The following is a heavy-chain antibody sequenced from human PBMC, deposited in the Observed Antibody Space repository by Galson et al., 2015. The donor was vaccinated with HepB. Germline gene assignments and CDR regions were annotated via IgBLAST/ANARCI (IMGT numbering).Heavy chain of an antibody. J-gene: IGHJ4*02. Sequence: SLRLSCAASGFTFDDYGMSWVRQAPGKGLEWVSGINWNGGSTGYADSVKGRFTISRDNAKNSLYLQMNSLRAEDTALYHCARASGGQLVQLPFDYWGQGTLVTVSS. CDR2: INWNGGST. CDR1: GFTFDDYG. V-gene: IGHV3-20*01. D-gene: IGHD6-13*01. CDR3: ARASGGQLVQLPFDY.